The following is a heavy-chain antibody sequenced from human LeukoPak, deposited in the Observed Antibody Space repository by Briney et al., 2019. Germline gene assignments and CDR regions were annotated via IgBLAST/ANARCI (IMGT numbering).Heavy chain of an antibody. J-gene: IGHJ6*02. D-gene: IGHD4-17*01. CDR1: GFSLSNARMV. V-gene: IGHV2-26*01. CDR2: IFSNDEK. Sequence: SGPVLVKPTETLTLTCTVSGFSLSNARMVVSWIRQPPGKALEWLAHIFSNDEKSYSTSLKSRLTISKDTSKSQVVLTMTNMDPVDTATYYCARFYGDYVGSYYYGMDVWGQGTTVTVSS. CDR3: ARFYGDYVGSYYYGMDV.